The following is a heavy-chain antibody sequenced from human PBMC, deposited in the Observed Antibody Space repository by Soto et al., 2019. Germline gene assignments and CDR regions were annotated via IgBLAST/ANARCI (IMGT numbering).Heavy chain of an antibody. J-gene: IGHJ4*02. Sequence: ASVKVSCKASGYTFTSYGISWVRQAPGQGLEWMGWISAYNGNTNYAQKLQGRVTMTTDTSTSTAYMELRSLRSDDTAVYYCARDKRVVVAATPNYSFDYWGQGTLVTVYS. V-gene: IGHV1-18*04. D-gene: IGHD2-15*01. CDR3: ARDKRVVVAATPNYSFDY. CDR1: GYTFTSYG. CDR2: ISAYNGNT.